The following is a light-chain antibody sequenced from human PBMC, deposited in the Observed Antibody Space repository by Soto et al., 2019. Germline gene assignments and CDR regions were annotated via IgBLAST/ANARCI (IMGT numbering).Light chain of an antibody. CDR3: QQYNIWPYT. CDR2: GTT. CDR1: QSLSSN. V-gene: IGKV3-15*01. J-gene: IGKJ2*01. Sequence: ERVMTQSPATLSVSLGERATLSCRASQSLSSNLAWYQQKPGQAPRLLISGTTTRATGIPARFSGRGSGTEFTLTISSLQSEDFAVYFCQQYNIWPYTFGQGPRWIS.